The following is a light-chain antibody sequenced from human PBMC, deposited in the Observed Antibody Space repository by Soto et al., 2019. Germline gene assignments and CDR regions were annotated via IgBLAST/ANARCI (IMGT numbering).Light chain of an antibody. CDR2: GAS. Sequence: EIVMTQSPATLSVSPGERATLSCRASQSVSSNLAWYQQKPGQAPRLLIYGASTRATGIPARCSGSGSGTEFTLTISSRQSEDFAVYYCQQYNNWPPVFGQGTKVEIK. CDR1: QSVSSN. J-gene: IGKJ1*01. CDR3: QQYNNWPPV. V-gene: IGKV3-15*01.